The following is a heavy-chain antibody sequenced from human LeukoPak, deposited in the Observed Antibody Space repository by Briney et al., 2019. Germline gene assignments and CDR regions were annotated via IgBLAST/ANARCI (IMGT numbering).Heavy chain of an antibody. Sequence: SQTLSLTCSVSGGSISSGGYYWSWIRQHPGKGLEWIGYIYYSGSTYYNPSLKSRVTISVDTSKNQFSLKLSSVTAADTAVYYCARRVPAPRMLGKNWFDPWGQGTLVTVSS. CDR3: ARRVPAPRMLGKNWFDP. CDR2: IYYSGST. V-gene: IGHV4-31*03. D-gene: IGHD2-2*01. J-gene: IGHJ5*02. CDR1: GGSISSGGYY.